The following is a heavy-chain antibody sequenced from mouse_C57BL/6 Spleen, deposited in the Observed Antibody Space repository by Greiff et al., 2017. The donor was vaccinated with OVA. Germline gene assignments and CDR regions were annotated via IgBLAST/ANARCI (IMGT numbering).Heavy chain of an antibody. CDR2: IWSGGST. D-gene: IGHD1-1*01. Sequence: VKLVESGPGLVQPSQSLSITCTVSGFSLTSYGVHWVRQSPGKGLEWLGVIWSGGSTDYNAAFISRLSISKDNSKSQVFFKMNSLQADDTAIYYCARNYYGSSYEYAMDYWGQGTSVTVSS. J-gene: IGHJ4*01. CDR3: ARNYYGSSYEYAMDY. V-gene: IGHV2-2*01. CDR1: GFSLTSYG.